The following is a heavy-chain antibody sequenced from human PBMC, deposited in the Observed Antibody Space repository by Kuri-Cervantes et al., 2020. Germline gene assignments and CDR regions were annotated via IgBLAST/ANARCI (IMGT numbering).Heavy chain of an antibody. CDR2: IYYSGST. CDR1: GGSISSYY. Sequence: GSLRLSCTVSGGSISSYYWSWIRQPPGKGLEWIGYIYYSGSTNYNPSLKSRVTISVDTSKNQFSLKLSSVTAADTAVYYCARDIMVRGVIRDYWGQGTLVTVSS. D-gene: IGHD3-10*01. CDR3: ARDIMVRGVIRDY. V-gene: IGHV4-59*12. J-gene: IGHJ4*02.